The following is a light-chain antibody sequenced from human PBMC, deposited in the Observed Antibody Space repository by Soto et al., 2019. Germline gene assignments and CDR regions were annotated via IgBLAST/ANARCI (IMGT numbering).Light chain of an antibody. V-gene: IGKV1-9*01. CDR1: QGFSNS. Sequence: DIPLTQSPSFLSASVGDRVTITCRASQGFSNSLAWYQQKPGKAPKLLIYAASTLPSGVPSRFSGSGSGTEFTLTISSLQPEDFATYYCQQPDSYPCTFGQGTKLEIK. CDR3: QQPDSYPCT. CDR2: AAS. J-gene: IGKJ2*02.